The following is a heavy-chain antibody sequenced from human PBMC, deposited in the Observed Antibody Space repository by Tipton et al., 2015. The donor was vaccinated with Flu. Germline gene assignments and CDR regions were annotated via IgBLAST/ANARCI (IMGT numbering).Heavy chain of an antibody. V-gene: IGHV4-59*08. D-gene: IGHD3-10*01. J-gene: IGHJ4*02. Sequence: TLSLTCTVSGGSLSSYYWSWIRRPPGKGLEWIGYIYYSGSTNYNPSLQSRVTISVATSKNQFSLKLSSVTAADTAVYYCARQDPSPRRGFRFDYCGQGTLETVSS. CDR2: IYYSGST. CDR1: GGSLSSYY. CDR3: ARQDPSPRRGFRFDY.